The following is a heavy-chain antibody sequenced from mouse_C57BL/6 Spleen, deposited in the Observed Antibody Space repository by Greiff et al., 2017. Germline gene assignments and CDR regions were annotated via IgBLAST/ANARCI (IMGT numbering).Heavy chain of an antibody. Sequence: VQLVESGPGLVQPSQSLSITCTVSGFSLTSYGVNWVRQSPGKGLEWLGVIWRGGSTDYNAAFMSRLSITKDNSKSQVFFKMNSLQADDTAIYYCAKNSPYYYGSSYGYFDVWGTGTTVTVSS. D-gene: IGHD1-1*01. J-gene: IGHJ1*03. CDR1: GFSLTSYG. V-gene: IGHV2-5*01. CDR3: AKNSPYYYGSSYGYFDV. CDR2: IWRGGST.